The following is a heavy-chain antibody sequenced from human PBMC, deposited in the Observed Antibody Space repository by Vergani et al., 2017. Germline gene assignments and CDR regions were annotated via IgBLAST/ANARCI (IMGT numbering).Heavy chain of an antibody. CDR1: GYTFTNYV. CDR2: ISAYNGGT. Sequence: QVQLVQSGAEVKKPGASVRVSCKASGYTFTNYVISWVRQAPGQGLEWMGWISAYNGGTNYAQKFQGRVTMTRDTSISTAYMELSRLRSDDTAVYYCAREDSGSYSVDGMDVWGQGTTVTVSS. J-gene: IGHJ6*02. CDR3: AREDSGSYSVDGMDV. V-gene: IGHV1-18*01. D-gene: IGHD1-26*01.